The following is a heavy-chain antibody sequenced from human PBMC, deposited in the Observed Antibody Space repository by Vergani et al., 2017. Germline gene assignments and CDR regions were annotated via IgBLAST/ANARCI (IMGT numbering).Heavy chain of an antibody. J-gene: IGHJ4*02. CDR2: ISYDGSNK. CDR3: AREPNFRXYDY. CDR1: GFTFSSYA. Sequence: QVQLVESGGGVVQPGRSLRLSCAASGFTFSSYAMHWVRQAPGKGLEWVAVISYDGSNKYYADSVKGRVTISRDNSKNTLYLQMNSVRAEDTAVYYCAREPNFRXYDYWGQGNLVTVSA. V-gene: IGHV3-30-3*01. D-gene: IGHD3-3*01.